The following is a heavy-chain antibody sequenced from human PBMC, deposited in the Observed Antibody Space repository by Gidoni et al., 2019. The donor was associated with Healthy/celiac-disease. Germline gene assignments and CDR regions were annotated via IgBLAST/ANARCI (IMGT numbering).Heavy chain of an antibody. V-gene: IGHV3-30*18. CDR1: AFDFSSYG. CDR3: AKGPHSGSYHSPVF. J-gene: IGHJ4*02. D-gene: IGHD1-26*01. CDR2: IAYDGTKK. Sequence: QVQLVESGGGVVQPGRSLRLSCVASAFDFSSYGMHWIRQAPGKGLEWVAVIAYDGTKKSYADSVKGRFTISRDNSKNTLYLQMSSLGPEDTAVYYCAKGPHSGSYHSPVFWGQGTLVTVSS.